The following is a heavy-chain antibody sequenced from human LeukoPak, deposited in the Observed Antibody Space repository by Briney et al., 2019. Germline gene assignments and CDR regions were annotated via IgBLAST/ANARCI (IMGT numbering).Heavy chain of an antibody. CDR3: ARAERWLQNDY. CDR1: GYTLTSCA. D-gene: IGHD5-24*01. Sequence: GASVKVSCKASGYTLTSCAINWVRQAPGQGLEWLGWINTNTGNPTFAQGFTGRFVFSLDTSVSTAYLQISSLKAEDTAVYYCARAERWLQNDYWGQGTLVTVSS. CDR2: INTNTGNP. J-gene: IGHJ4*02. V-gene: IGHV7-4-1*02.